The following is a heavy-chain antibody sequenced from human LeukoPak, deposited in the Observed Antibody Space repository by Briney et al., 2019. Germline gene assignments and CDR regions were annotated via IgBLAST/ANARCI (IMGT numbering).Heavy chain of an antibody. Sequence: GGYLRLSCAASGFTLSSFGMHWVRQAPGKGLEWVAAISFDGNNKYYADSVKGRFTISSDNSKNTLYLQMNSLGAEDTAVYYCAKDTYSYGYFDYWGQGTLVTVSS. CDR3: AKDTYSYGYFDY. D-gene: IGHD5-18*01. CDR2: ISFDGNNK. CDR1: GFTLSSFG. V-gene: IGHV3-30*18. J-gene: IGHJ4*02.